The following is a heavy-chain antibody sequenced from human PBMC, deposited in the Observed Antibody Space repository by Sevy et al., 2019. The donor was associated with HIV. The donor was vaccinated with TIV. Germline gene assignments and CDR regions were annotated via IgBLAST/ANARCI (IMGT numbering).Heavy chain of an antibody. D-gene: IGHD6-13*01. Sequence: GGSLRLSCAASGFTFSNYAMNWVRQAPGKGLEWVSAISGSGGTTYYADSVKGRFTISRDNPKNTLYLQMSSLRAEDTAVYYCAKASTIAAAGGLFDCWGQGTLVTVSS. J-gene: IGHJ4*02. CDR2: ISGSGGTT. CDR3: AKASTIAAAGGLFDC. CDR1: GFTFSNYA. V-gene: IGHV3-23*01.